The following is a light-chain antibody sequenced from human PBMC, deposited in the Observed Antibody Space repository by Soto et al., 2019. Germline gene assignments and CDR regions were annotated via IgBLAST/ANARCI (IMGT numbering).Light chain of an antibody. V-gene: IGLV1-40*01. Sequence: QLPSVSGAPGQRVTISCTGSSSNIGAGYDVHWYQQLPGTAPKLLIFDNSNRPSGVPDRISGSRSGTSASLAITGLQAEDEADYYCQSYDSSLSGSVVFGGGTKLTVL. J-gene: IGLJ2*01. CDR2: DNS. CDR1: SSNIGAGYD. CDR3: QSYDSSLSGSVV.